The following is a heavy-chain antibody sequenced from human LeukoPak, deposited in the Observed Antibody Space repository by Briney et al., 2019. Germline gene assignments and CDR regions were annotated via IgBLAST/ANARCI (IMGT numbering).Heavy chain of an antibody. CDR3: ARDRVKGSRGLDAFDI. CDR2: ISYDGSNK. Sequence: GGSLRLSCAASGFTFSRYGMHWVRQAPGKGLEWVTAISYDGSNKYYADSVKGRFTISRDNSKNTLYVQMNSLGAEDTAVYYCARDRVKGSRGLDAFDIWGQGTMVTVSS. J-gene: IGHJ3*02. D-gene: IGHD2-2*01. CDR1: GFTFSRYG. V-gene: IGHV3-30*04.